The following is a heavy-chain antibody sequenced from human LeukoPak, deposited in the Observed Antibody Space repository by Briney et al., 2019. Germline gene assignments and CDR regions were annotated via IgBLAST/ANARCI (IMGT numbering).Heavy chain of an antibody. J-gene: IGHJ3*02. D-gene: IGHD6-13*01. CDR2: IIPIFGTA. Sequence: ASVKVSCKASGGTFSSYAISWVRQAPGQGLELMGRIIPIFGTANYAQKFQGRVTITTDESTSTAYMELSSLRSEDTAVYYCAREIPLIIAETPKDAFDIWGQGTMVTVSS. V-gene: IGHV1-69*05. CDR1: GGTFSSYA. CDR3: AREIPLIIAETPKDAFDI.